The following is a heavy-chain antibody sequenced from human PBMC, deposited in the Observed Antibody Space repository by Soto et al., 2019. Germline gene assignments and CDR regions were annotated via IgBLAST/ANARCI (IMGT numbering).Heavy chain of an antibody. CDR2: ISGSGVST. V-gene: IGHV3-23*01. Sequence: EVQLLESGGGLVQPGGSLRLSCAASGFTFSSYAMTWVRQAPGKGLEWVSAISGSGVSTYYADSVKGRFTISRANSKNPLYLQMNSRRAEDTAVYYCAKEAGYSSGWSPFDYWGQGPLVTVSS. D-gene: IGHD6-19*01. CDR1: GFTFSSYA. J-gene: IGHJ4*02. CDR3: AKEAGYSSGWSPFDY.